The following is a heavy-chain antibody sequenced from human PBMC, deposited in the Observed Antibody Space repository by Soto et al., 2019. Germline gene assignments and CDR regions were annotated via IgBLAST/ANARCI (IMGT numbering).Heavy chain of an antibody. CDR2: GFYSGST. CDR3: ARGQFGNWFDR. D-gene: IGHD3-16*01. V-gene: IGHV4-59*01. CDR1: GGPISSYY. J-gene: IGHJ5*02. Sequence: SETLSLTCTVSGGPISSYYWSWIRQPPGKGLEWIGCGFYSGSTNYSPSLKSRVSISVDTSNNHFSLKLRSVTAADTAVYYCARGQFGNWFDRWGQGTLVTVSS.